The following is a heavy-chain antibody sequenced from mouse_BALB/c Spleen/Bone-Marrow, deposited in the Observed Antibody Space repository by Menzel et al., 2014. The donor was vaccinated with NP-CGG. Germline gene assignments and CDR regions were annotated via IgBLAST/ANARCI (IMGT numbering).Heavy chain of an antibody. CDR3: TRRGNYFYFDY. J-gene: IGHJ2*01. CDR2: IRLKSNNYAT. Sequence: EVKVVESGGGLVQPGGSMKLSCVASGFTFSNYWMNWVRQSPEKGLEWVAEIRLKSNNYATHYAESVKGRFTISRDDSTSSVYLQMNHLGAEDTGIYYCTRRGNYFYFDYWGQGTTLTVSS. D-gene: IGHD2-1*01. V-gene: IGHV6-6*02. CDR1: GFTFSNYW.